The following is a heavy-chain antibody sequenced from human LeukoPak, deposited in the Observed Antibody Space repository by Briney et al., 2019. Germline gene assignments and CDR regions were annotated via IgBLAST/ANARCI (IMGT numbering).Heavy chain of an antibody. V-gene: IGHV3-74*01. D-gene: IGHD1-20*01. J-gene: IGHJ4*02. CDR2: IKSDGITI. CDR1: GFTFSNYM. Sequence: PPGGSLRLSCAASGFTFSNYMMHWVRQAPGKGLVWVSRIKSDGITITYADSVKGRFTISRDNAKNTLYLQMNSLRAEDTAVYYCLRDLNWSLDQWGQGTLVTVSS. CDR3: LRDLNWSLDQ.